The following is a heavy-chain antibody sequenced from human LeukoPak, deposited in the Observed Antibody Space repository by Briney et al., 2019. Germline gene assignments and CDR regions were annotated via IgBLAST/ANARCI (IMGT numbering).Heavy chain of an antibody. V-gene: IGHV3-30*02. D-gene: IGHD6-13*01. J-gene: IGHJ4*02. CDR1: GFTFSSYG. Sequence: GGSLRLSCAASGFTFSSYGMHWVRQAPGKGLEWVAFIRYDGSNKYYAGSVKGRFTISRDNAKNSLYLQMNSLRAEDTAVYYCAREGIIAAAGTIDYWGQGTLVTVSS. CDR2: IRYDGSNK. CDR3: AREGIIAAAGTIDY.